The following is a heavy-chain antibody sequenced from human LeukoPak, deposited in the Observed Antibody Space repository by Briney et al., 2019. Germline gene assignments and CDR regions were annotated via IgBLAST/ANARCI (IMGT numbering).Heavy chain of an antibody. CDR1: GFTVSSYW. CDR2: IKQDGSEK. Sequence: PGGSLRLFCAASGFTVSSYWMSWVRQAPGKGLEWVANIKQDGSEKYYVDSVKGRFTISRDNAKNSLYLQMNSLRAEDTAVYYCTRVRVVVPSAFDYCDFWGQGTLVTVSS. J-gene: IGHJ4*02. D-gene: IGHD2-2*01. CDR3: TRVRVVVPSAFDYCDF. V-gene: IGHV3-7*01.